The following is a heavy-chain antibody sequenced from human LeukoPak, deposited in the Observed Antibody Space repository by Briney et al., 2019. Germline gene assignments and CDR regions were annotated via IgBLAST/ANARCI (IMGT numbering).Heavy chain of an antibody. J-gene: IGHJ5*02. Sequence: GGSLRLSCAASGFTFSSYAMSWVRQAPGKGLEGVSAISGSGGSTYYADSVKGGFTISRDNSKNTLYLQMNSLRAEDTAVYYCAKAQIVAARVSPWGQGTLVTVSS. CDR2: ISGSGGST. CDR3: AKAQIVAARVSP. D-gene: IGHD6-6*01. CDR1: GFTFSSYA. V-gene: IGHV3-23*01.